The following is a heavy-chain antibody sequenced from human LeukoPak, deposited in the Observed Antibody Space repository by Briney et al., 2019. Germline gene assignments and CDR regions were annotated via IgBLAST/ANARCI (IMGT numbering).Heavy chain of an antibody. CDR2: ISSSGSTI. Sequence: GGSLRLSCAASGFTFSDYYMSWIRQAPGKGLEWVSYISSSGSTIYYADSVKGRFTISRDNAKNPLYLQMNSLRAEDTAVYYCAKDGVSIAARPGPYYYYGMDVWGQGTTVTVSS. D-gene: IGHD6-6*01. V-gene: IGHV3-11*01. CDR1: GFTFSDYY. CDR3: AKDGVSIAARPGPYYYYGMDV. J-gene: IGHJ6*02.